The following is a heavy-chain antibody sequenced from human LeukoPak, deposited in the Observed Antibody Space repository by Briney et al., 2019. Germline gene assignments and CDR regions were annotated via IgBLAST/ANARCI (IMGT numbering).Heavy chain of an antibody. CDR1: GGSISSSNW. Sequence: SGTLSLTCAVSGGSISSSNWWSWVRQPPGKGLGWIGEIYHSGSTNYNPSLKSRVTISVDKSKNQFSLKLSSVTTADTAVYYCARKAGTDPYYYYGMDVWGQGTTVTVSS. J-gene: IGHJ6*02. CDR3: ARKAGTDPYYYYGMDV. D-gene: IGHD6-13*01. V-gene: IGHV4-4*02. CDR2: IYHSGST.